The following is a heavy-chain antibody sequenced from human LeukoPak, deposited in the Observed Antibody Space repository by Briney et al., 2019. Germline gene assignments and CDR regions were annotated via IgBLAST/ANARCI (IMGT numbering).Heavy chain of an antibody. CDR3: GKVGGNSNS. CDR2: IHNSRGT. V-gene: IGHV4-31*03. Sequence: PSETLSLTCTVSGGSISSGGYYWSWIRQHPGKGLEWIGSIHNSRGTSYNPSLESRLTISLDTSENQFFLKMSYVTAADTAMYYCGKVGGNSNSWGQGTLVTVSS. CDR1: GGSISSGGYY. J-gene: IGHJ4*02. D-gene: IGHD4-23*01.